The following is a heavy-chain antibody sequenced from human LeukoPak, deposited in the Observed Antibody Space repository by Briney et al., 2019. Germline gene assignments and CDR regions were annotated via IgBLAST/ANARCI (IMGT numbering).Heavy chain of an antibody. CDR2: INPSGGT. CDR3: ARGGIGNGSGKVLYYYYYYGMDV. V-gene: IGHV4-34*01. CDR1: GGSFSGYY. J-gene: IGHJ6*02. D-gene: IGHD3-10*01. Sequence: PPETLSLTCAVYGGSFSGYYWSWIRQPPGKGLEWIGEINPSGGTNYNPSLKSRVTISVDTSKNQFSLKLSSVTAADTAVYYCARGGIGNGSGKVLYYYYYYGMDVWGQGTTVTVSS.